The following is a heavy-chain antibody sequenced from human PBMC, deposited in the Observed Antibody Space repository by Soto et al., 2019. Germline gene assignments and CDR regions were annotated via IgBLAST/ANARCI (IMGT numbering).Heavy chain of an antibody. Sequence: ASVQVSCKASGYTFTSYGIRWVRQAPGQGLEWMGWISAYNGNTNYAQNLQGRVTMTTDTSTSTAYMELRRLRSDDTAVYYCARFSWDSSGWYGEGAFDIWGQGTMVTVSS. D-gene: IGHD6-19*01. CDR3: ARFSWDSSGWYGEGAFDI. V-gene: IGHV1-18*01. CDR2: ISAYNGNT. CDR1: GYTFTSYG. J-gene: IGHJ3*02.